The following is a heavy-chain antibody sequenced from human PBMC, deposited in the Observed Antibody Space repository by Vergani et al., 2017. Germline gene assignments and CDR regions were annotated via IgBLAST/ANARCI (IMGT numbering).Heavy chain of an antibody. CDR2: IWYDGSNK. V-gene: IGHV3-33*01. Sequence: QVQLVESGGGVVQPGRSLRLSCAASGFTFSSYGMHWVRQAPGKGLEWVAVIWYDGSNKYYGDSVKGRFTISRDNSKNTLYLQMNSLRAEDTAVYYCAGDPQYYDFWSGLDVWGKGP. CDR3: AGDPQYYDFWSGLDV. CDR1: GFTFSSYG. D-gene: IGHD3-3*01. J-gene: IGHJ6*03.